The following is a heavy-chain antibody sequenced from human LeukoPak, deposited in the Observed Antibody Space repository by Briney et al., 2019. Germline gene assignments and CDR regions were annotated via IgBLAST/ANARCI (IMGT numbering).Heavy chain of an antibody. J-gene: IGHJ4*02. CDR3: VRLWEFDY. V-gene: IGHV3-7*01. CDR1: GFNFNDYW. CDR2: ISQDGTET. D-gene: IGHD1-26*01. Sequence: GGSLRLSCAASGFNFNDYWMTWVRQPPGRGLQWVARISQDGTETLYADSVKGRFTLSKDNADKSLYLQMNSLTTEDTAVYYCVRLWEFDYWGQGTLVTVSS.